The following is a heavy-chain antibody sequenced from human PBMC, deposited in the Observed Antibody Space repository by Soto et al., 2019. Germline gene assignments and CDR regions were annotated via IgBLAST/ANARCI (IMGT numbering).Heavy chain of an antibody. Sequence: SETLSLTCSVSGGSISTYYWSWLRQPPGRGLEWIGYIYYTGTASYNPSLRSRLTISIDTSNNQFSLRLTSVTAADTAVYYCARVRGHGYSFDYWGQGNLVTVSS. CDR3: ARVRGHGYSFDY. CDR1: GGSISTYY. V-gene: IGHV4-59*08. D-gene: IGHD3-10*01. J-gene: IGHJ4*02. CDR2: IYYTGTA.